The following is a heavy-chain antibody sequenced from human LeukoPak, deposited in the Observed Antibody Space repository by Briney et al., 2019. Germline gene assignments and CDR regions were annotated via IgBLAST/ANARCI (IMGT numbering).Heavy chain of an antibody. D-gene: IGHD5-12*01. CDR1: GGSISSGSYY. V-gene: IGHV4-61*02. CDR3: ARWGYSGYDLSLSWFDP. J-gene: IGHJ5*02. Sequence: SQTLSLTCTVPGGSISSGSYYWSWIRQPAGKGLEWIGRIYTSGSTNYNPSLKSRVTISVDTSKNQFSLKLSSVTAADTAVYYCARWGYSGYDLSLSWFDPWGQGTLVTVSS. CDR2: IYTSGST.